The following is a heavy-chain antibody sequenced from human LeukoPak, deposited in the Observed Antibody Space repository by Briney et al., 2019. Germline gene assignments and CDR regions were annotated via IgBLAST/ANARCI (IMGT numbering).Heavy chain of an antibody. D-gene: IGHD3-22*01. CDR2: ISSSGNTI. CDR3: ARDQYYYDSSAPPLY. J-gene: IGHJ4*02. V-gene: IGHV3-11*01. CDR1: GFSFSDYY. Sequence: GGSLRLSCAAPGFSFSDYYMSWIRQAPGKGLEWVSYISSSGNTIYYADSVKGRFTISRDNAKNSLYLQMNSLRAEDTAVYYCARDQYYYDSSAPPLYWGQGTLVTVSS.